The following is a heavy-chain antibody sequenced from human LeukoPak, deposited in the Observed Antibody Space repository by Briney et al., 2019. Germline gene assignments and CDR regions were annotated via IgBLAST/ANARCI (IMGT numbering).Heavy chain of an antibody. D-gene: IGHD5-18*01. CDR2: TNHSGST. CDR3: ARRRGYSYIYYFDY. Sequence: SGALFPTCAVFGGAFSGYYWRWIRQPPGKGVGWVGGTNHSGSTNYTPSLKSRVTISVDPSKNQFSLKLSSVTAADTAVYYCARRRGYSYIYYFDYWGQGTLVTVSS. V-gene: IGHV4-34*01. CDR1: GGAFSGYY. J-gene: IGHJ4*02.